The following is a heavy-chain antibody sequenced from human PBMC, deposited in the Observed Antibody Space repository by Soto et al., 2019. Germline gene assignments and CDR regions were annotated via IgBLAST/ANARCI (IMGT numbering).Heavy chain of an antibody. CDR3: ALREMGCSGGSCYSLHYYYYYMDV. Sequence: EVQLLESGGGLVQPGGSLRLSCAASGFTFSSYAMSWVRQAPGKGLEWVSAISGSGGSTYYADSVKGRFTISRDNSKNTLYLQMNSRRAEDTAVYYCALREMGCSGGSCYSLHYYYYYMDVWVKGTTVTVSS. CDR2: ISGSGGST. V-gene: IGHV3-23*01. J-gene: IGHJ6*03. D-gene: IGHD2-15*01. CDR1: GFTFSSYA.